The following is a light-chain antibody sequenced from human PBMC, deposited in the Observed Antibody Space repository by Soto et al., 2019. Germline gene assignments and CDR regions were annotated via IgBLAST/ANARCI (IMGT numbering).Light chain of an antibody. V-gene: IGKV3-15*01. CDR3: QQYGTSPQT. Sequence: EIVMTQSPATLSVSPGERFTLCCRASQSVRSNLAWYQQKPGQAPRLLIYDASTRATGVPARFSGSGSGTEFTLTISRLAPEDFAVYYCQQYGTSPQTFGQGTKVDIK. J-gene: IGKJ1*01. CDR2: DAS. CDR1: QSVRSN.